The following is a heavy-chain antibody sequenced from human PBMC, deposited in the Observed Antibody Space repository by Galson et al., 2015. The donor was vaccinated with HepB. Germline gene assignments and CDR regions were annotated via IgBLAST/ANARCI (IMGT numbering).Heavy chain of an antibody. CDR1: GFTFSSYA. J-gene: IGHJ4*02. D-gene: IGHD4-17*01. V-gene: IGHV3-23*01. CDR2: ISGSGGST. CDR3: AMGLRPSHYFDY. Sequence: SLRLSCAASGFTFSSYAMSWVRQAPGKGLEWVSAISGSGGSTYYADSVKGRFTISRDNSKNTLYLQMNSLRAEDTAVYYCAMGLRPSHYFDYWGQGTLVTVSS.